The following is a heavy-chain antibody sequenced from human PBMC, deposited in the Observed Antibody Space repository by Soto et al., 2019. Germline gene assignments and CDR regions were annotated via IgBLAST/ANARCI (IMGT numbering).Heavy chain of an antibody. Sequence: LSCAVSGGSLSSSSWWSWVRQPPGKTLEWLGEIFYSGSTKYNPSLNSRVTISADQSKNDFSLRLSSVTAADTAVYYCVHHGGVPYYHDFWGQGMLVTVSS. CDR1: GGSLSSSSW. V-gene: IGHV4-4*02. J-gene: IGHJ4*02. D-gene: IGHD2-8*01. CDR3: VHHGGVPYYHDF. CDR2: IFYSGST.